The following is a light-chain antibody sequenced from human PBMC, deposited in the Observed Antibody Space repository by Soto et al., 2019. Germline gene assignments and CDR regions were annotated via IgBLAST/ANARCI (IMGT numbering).Light chain of an antibody. Sequence: QSGLNEPGFVTESPGQSMPNHCNGTSSDVGGYNYVSWYQQHPGKAPKLMIYDVSNRPSGVSNRFSGSKSGNTASLTISGLQAEDEADYYCSSYTSSSTSFGTGTKVTVL. V-gene: IGLV2-14*01. CDR2: DVS. J-gene: IGLJ1*01. CDR1: SSDVGGYNY. CDR3: SSYTSSSTS.